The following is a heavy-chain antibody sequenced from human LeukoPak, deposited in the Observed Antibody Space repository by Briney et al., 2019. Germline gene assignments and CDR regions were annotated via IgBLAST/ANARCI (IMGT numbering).Heavy chain of an antibody. Sequence: PSETLSLTCTVSGGSISSYYWSWIRQPPGKGLERIGYIYYSGSTNYNPSLKSRVTISVDTSKNQFSLKLSSVTAADTAVYYCARAISSGWPTDFDYWGQGTLVTVSS. CDR1: GGSISSYY. CDR2: IYYSGST. J-gene: IGHJ4*02. V-gene: IGHV4-59*01. CDR3: ARAISSGWPTDFDY. D-gene: IGHD6-19*01.